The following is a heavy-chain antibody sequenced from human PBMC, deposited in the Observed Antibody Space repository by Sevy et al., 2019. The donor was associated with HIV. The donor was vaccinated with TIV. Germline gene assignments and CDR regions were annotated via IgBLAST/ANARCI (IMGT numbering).Heavy chain of an antibody. J-gene: IGHJ6*02. CDR3: AKCTLWVDDPTNRQCGMDV. CDR2: SNPYNGNS. Sequence: AAVKVSCKASGYNFINYGISWVRQAPRQGLDWMGGSNPYNGNSNSAPKFQDRVTVTADISTGTAYMEVRNLRWDDTAVYYCAKCTLWVDDPTNRQCGMDVWGQGTTVTVSS. CDR1: GYNFINYG. V-gene: IGHV1-18*01. D-gene: IGHD2-2*01.